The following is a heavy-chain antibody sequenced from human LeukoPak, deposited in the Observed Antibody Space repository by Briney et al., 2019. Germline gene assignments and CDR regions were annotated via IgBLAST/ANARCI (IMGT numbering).Heavy chain of an antibody. J-gene: IGHJ5*02. V-gene: IGHV3-9*01. Sequence: GGSLRLSCAASGFTFDNYAMHWVRQPPGRGLEWVSSISWNSDTIGYADSVKGRFTISRDNAKNSVHLQMNSLRPEDTALYYCAKAGGLGSYYTSWFDPWGQGTLVTVSS. D-gene: IGHD3-10*01. CDR1: GFTFDNYA. CDR3: AKAGGLGSYYTSWFDP. CDR2: ISWNSDTI.